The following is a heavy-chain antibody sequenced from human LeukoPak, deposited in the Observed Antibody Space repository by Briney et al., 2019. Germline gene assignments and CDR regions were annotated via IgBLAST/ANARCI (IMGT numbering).Heavy chain of an antibody. Sequence: RASVKVSCKASGYTFTSYDINWVRQATGQGLEWMGWMNPNSGNTGYAQKFQGRVTMTRNTSISTAYMELSSLRSEDTAVYYCARVGGVAGLYYYYYMDVWGKGTTVTVSS. J-gene: IGHJ6*03. CDR2: MNPNSGNT. CDR1: GYTFTSYD. CDR3: ARVGGVAGLYYYYYMDV. V-gene: IGHV1-8*01. D-gene: IGHD6-19*01.